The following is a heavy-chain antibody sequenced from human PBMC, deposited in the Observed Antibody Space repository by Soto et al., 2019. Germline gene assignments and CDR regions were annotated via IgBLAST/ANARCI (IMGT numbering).Heavy chain of an antibody. CDR2: ISSSSSTI. Sequence: ESGGGLVQPGGSLRLSCAASGFTFSSYSMNWVRQAPGKGLEWVSYISSSSSTIYYADSVKGRFTISRDNAKNSLYLQMNSLRAEDTAVYYCASLPVWNYVWFDPWGQGTLVTVSS. CDR3: ASLPVWNYVWFDP. V-gene: IGHV3-48*01. D-gene: IGHD1-7*01. J-gene: IGHJ5*02. CDR1: GFTFSSYS.